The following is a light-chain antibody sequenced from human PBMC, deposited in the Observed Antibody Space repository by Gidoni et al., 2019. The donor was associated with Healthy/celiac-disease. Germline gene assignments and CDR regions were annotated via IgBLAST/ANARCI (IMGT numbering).Light chain of an antibody. CDR2: CAS. Sequence: DIVMTQSPDSLAVALGERATINCKSSQSVLYSSNNKNYLAWYQQKPGQPHKLLIYCASTRESGVPDRFSGSGSGTYFTLTISSLQAEDVAVYYCQQYYSTRTFGQGTKVEIK. J-gene: IGKJ1*01. CDR3: QQYYSTRT. V-gene: IGKV4-1*01. CDR1: QSVLYSSNNKNY.